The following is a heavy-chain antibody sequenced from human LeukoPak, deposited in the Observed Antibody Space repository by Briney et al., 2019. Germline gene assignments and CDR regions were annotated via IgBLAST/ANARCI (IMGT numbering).Heavy chain of an antibody. Sequence: PSETLSLTCAIYSGSFSGYYWSWIRQPPGKGLEWIGEINHSGSTNYNPSLKSRVTIPVDTSKNQFSLRLSSVTAADTAVYYCARHLVYYYDKTDYYHAFDYWGQGTLVTVSS. CDR2: INHSGST. CDR3: ARHLVYYYDKTDYYHAFDY. CDR1: SGSFSGYY. V-gene: IGHV4-34*01. D-gene: IGHD3-22*01. J-gene: IGHJ4*02.